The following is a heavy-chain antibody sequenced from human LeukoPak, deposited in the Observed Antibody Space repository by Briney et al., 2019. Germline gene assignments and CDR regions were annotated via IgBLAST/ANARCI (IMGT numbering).Heavy chain of an antibody. Sequence: ASVKVSCKASGYTFTSYGISWVRQAPGQGLEWMGWIGAYNGNTNYAQKLQGRVTMTTDTSTSTAYMELRSLRSDDTAVYYCARYSSGWDINWFDPWGQGTLVTVSS. J-gene: IGHJ5*02. D-gene: IGHD6-19*01. V-gene: IGHV1-18*01. CDR3: ARYSSGWDINWFDP. CDR1: GYTFTSYG. CDR2: IGAYNGNT.